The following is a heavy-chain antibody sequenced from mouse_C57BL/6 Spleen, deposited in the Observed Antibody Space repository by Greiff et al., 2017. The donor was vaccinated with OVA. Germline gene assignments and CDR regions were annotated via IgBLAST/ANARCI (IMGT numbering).Heavy chain of an antibody. CDR2: ISNGGGST. J-gene: IGHJ1*03. V-gene: IGHV5-12*01. CDR3: ARQHFDV. CDR1: GFTFSDYY. Sequence: EVKLMESGGGLVQPGGSLKLSCAASGFTFSDYYMYWVRQTPEKRLEWVAYISNGGGSTYYPDTVKGRFTISRDNAKNTLYLQMSRLKSEDTAMYYCARQHFDVWGTGTTVTVSS.